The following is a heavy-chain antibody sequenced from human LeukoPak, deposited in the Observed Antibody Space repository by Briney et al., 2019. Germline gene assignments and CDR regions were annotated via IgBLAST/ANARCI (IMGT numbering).Heavy chain of an antibody. J-gene: IGHJ1*01. CDR3: AKAFLYGRARAEYFQH. Sequence: PGGSLRLSCAASGFTFSSYAMSWVRQAPGKGLEWVSAISGSGGSTYYADSVKGRFTISRDNSKNTLYLQMNSLRAEDTAVYYCAKAFLYGRARAEYFQHWGQGTLVTVSS. CDR1: GFTFSSYA. D-gene: IGHD1-26*01. CDR2: ISGSGGST. V-gene: IGHV3-23*01.